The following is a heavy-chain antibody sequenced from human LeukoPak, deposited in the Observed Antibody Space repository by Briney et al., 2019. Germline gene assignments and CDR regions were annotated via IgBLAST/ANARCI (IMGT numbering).Heavy chain of an antibody. D-gene: IGHD3-22*01. V-gene: IGHV3-7*01. Sequence: GGSLRLSCAASGFTFSTYWMTWVRQAPGKGLEWVANIKQDGSEKYYVDSVKGRFTISRDNAKNSLYLQMNSLRREDTAVYYCARLADYDSSGYFDYWGQGTLVTVPS. CDR3: ARLADYDSSGYFDY. J-gene: IGHJ4*02. CDR2: IKQDGSEK. CDR1: GFTFSTYW.